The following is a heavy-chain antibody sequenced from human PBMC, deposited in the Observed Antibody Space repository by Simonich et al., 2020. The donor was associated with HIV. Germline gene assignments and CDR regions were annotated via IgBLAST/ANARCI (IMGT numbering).Heavy chain of an antibody. J-gene: IGHJ3*02. V-gene: IGHV1-18*01. CDR1: GYIFSNYG. D-gene: IGHD6-6*01. CDR2: ISTYNDDT. CDR3: ATHGPGSSSSALDI. Sequence: QVQLLQSGAEVKKPGASVKVSCKASGYIFSNYGITWVRQAPGQGLEWVGWISTYNDDTNYAQKLQDRVTMTTDTSTSTAYMELRGLRSDDTAIYYCATHGPGSSSSALDIWGQGTIITVSS.